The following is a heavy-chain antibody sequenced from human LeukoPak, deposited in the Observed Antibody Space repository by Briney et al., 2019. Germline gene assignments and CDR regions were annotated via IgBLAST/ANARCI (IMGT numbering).Heavy chain of an antibody. CDR2: INHSGST. CDR3: ARDSERTFDY. V-gene: IGHV4-34*01. D-gene: IGHD1-1*01. J-gene: IGHJ4*02. Sequence: SETLSLTCAVYGGSFSGYYWSWIRQPPGKGLEWIGEINHSGSTNYNPSLKSRVTISVDTSKNQFSLKLSSVTAADTAVYYCARDSERTFDYWGQGTLVTVSS. CDR1: GGSFSGYY.